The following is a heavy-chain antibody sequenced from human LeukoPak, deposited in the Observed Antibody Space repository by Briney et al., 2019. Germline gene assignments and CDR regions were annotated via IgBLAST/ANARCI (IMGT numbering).Heavy chain of an antibody. CDR1: LYTFTTYY. V-gene: IGHV1-46*01. J-gene: IGHJ4*02. Sequence: ASVKVSSKPSLYTFTTYYMHCVGQAPGPRLEGMGIINPSVGSTSYAQKFQGRVTMTRDTSTSTVYMELSSLRSEDTAVYYCARDPRATAGFPDYWGQGTLVTVSS. CDR3: ARDPRATAGFPDY. CDR2: INPSVGST. D-gene: IGHD2-21*02.